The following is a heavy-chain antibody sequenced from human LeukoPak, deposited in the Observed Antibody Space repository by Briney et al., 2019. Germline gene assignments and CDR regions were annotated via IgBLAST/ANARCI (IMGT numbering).Heavy chain of an antibody. CDR1: GFTFSDYY. D-gene: IGHD1-26*01. Sequence: PGGSLRLSCAASGFTFSDYYMSWIHQAPGKGLEWVSYISSSSSYTNYADSVKGRFTISRDNAKNSLYLQMNSLRAEDTAVYYCARLLGASYYFDYWGQGTLVTVSS. CDR3: ARLLGASYYFDY. V-gene: IGHV3-11*03. J-gene: IGHJ4*02. CDR2: ISSSSSYT.